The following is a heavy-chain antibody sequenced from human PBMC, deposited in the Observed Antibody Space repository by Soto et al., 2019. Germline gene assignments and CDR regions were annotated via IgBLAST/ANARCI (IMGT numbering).Heavy chain of an antibody. D-gene: IGHD4-17*01. J-gene: IGHJ4*02. Sequence: QVQLVQSGAEVTKPGSSVKVSCKASGGTFSSYTISWVRQAPGQGLEWMGRIIPILGITNYAQKFQGRVTXXAXXTTSTDYMELSSLRYEDMAVYYCARGGAFGDYEGYWGQGTLVTVSS. V-gene: IGHV1-69*02. CDR2: IIPILGIT. CDR3: ARGGAFGDYEGY. CDR1: GGTFSSYT.